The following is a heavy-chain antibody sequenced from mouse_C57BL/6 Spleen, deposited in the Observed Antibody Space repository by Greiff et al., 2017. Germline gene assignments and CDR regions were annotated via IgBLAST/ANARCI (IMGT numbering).Heavy chain of an antibody. Sequence: EVKLQESGPGLVNPSQSLSLTCSVTGFSITSGYYWNWIRQFPGNKLEWMGYISYDGSNNYNPSLKNRISITRDTSKNQFFLKLNSVTTEDTATYYCASGSGYVGYWGQGTTLTVSS. CDR3: ASGSGYVGY. J-gene: IGHJ2*01. V-gene: IGHV3-6*01. CDR1: GFSITSGYY. CDR2: ISYDGSN. D-gene: IGHD3-2*02.